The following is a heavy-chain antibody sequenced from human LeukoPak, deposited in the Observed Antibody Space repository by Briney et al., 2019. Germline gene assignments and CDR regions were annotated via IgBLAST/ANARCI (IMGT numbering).Heavy chain of an antibody. J-gene: IGHJ4*02. V-gene: IGHV3-30-3*01. CDR3: ARGLGDLFDY. CDR1: GFTFSSYA. D-gene: IGHD3-10*01. Sequence: PGGSLRLSCAASGFTFSSYAMHWVRQAPGKGLEWVAVISYDGSNKYYADSVKGRFTISRDNSKNTLYLQMNSLRAEDTAVYYCARGLGDLFDYWGQGTLVTVSS. CDR2: ISYDGSNK.